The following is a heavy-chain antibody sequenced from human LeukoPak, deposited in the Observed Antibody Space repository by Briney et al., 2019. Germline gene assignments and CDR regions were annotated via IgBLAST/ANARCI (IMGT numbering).Heavy chain of an antibody. CDR2: ISYDGGNK. V-gene: IGHV3-30-3*01. CDR3: ARKNGLDV. Sequence: GGSLRLSCAASGFTFSSYVMHWVRQAPGKGLEWVASISYDGGNKNYADSVQGRLIIFRDNSKNTLYLQMSGLRAEDTAMYYCARKNGLDVWGQGTTVTVSS. CDR1: GFTFSSYV. J-gene: IGHJ6*02.